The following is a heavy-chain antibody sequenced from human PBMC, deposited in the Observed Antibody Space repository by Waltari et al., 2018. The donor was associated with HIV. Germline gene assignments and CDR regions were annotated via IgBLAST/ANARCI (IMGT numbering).Heavy chain of an antibody. V-gene: IGHV3-66*01. CDR2: IYSGGNL. CDR1: GFTVSSNY. D-gene: IGHD4-17*01. Sequence: EVQLVESGGGLVQPGGSRSLSCAASGFTVSSNYMDWVRQAPGKGAVWSSVIYSGGNLTYADAVKRRLTTSRENPNNTLYLRMTRMGAEETAVYYCARDGAYGDYGLEDYWGQGTLVTGSS. J-gene: IGHJ4*02. CDR3: ARDGAYGDYGLEDY.